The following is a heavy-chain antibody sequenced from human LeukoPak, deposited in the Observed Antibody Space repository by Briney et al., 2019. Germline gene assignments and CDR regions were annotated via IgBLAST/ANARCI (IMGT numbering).Heavy chain of an antibody. Sequence: ASVKVSCKASGYTLTSYGINWMRQAPGQGLEWMGWISTQSGNTNYAQKVQGRLTLTTDRSTNTAYMELRSLRSDGTAVYYCARGAYGDKWGQGTMVTVSS. CDR3: ARGAYGDK. V-gene: IGHV1-18*01. CDR1: GYTLTSYG. CDR2: ISTQSGNT. J-gene: IGHJ4*02. D-gene: IGHD4-17*01.